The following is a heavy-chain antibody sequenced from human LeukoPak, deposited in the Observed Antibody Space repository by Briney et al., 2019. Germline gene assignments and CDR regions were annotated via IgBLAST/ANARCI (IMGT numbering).Heavy chain of an antibody. Sequence: GGSLRLSCAASGFTFSSYGMNWVRQAPGKGLEWVSFISSSSSYIYYADSVKGRFTISRDNAKNSLYLQMNSLRAEDTAVYYCAKEAYYDSSGYHLGCFQHWGQGTLVTVSS. J-gene: IGHJ1*01. CDR1: GFTFSSYG. CDR3: AKEAYYDSSGYHLGCFQH. CDR2: ISSSSSYI. D-gene: IGHD3-22*01. V-gene: IGHV3-21*04.